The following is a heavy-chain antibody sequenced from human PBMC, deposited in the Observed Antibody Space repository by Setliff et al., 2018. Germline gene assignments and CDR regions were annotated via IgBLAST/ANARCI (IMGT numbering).Heavy chain of an antibody. CDR3: VREGLSFGPGCCPNWLDP. D-gene: IGHD3-3*01. Sequence: ASVKVSCKASGNRFTDYFLHWVRQAPGQGLEWMGWINPNSGDTHSAQKFQGRVTMTRDTSINTAYMELSSLTSDDTAVYYCVREGLSFGPGCCPNWLDPWGQGTLVTVSS. CDR2: INPNSGDT. J-gene: IGHJ5*02. CDR1: GNRFTDYF. V-gene: IGHV1-2*02.